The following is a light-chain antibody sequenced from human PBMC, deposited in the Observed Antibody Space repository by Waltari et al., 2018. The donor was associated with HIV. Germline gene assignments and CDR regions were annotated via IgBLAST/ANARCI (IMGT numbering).Light chain of an antibody. CDR3: QAADSSGTWV. CDR1: AFPKQY. Sequence: SFDLTQPPPVSVSPGQTARITRSGDAFPKQYAYWYHQTPGQAPVLVLYKDTERPSGIPERFSGTSSGTTVTLTISGVQAEDEADYYCQAADSSGTWVFGGGTKLTVL. J-gene: IGLJ3*02. CDR2: KDT. V-gene: IGLV3-25*03.